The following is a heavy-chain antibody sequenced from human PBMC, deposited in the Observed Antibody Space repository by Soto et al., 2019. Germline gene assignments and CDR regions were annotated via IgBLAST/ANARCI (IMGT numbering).Heavy chain of an antibody. V-gene: IGHV4-31*03. CDR1: GGSISSGGYY. D-gene: IGHD4-4*01. CDR3: ARALNDYSNYDGLELDY. CDR2: IYYSGST. Sequence: SETLSLTCTVSGGSISSGGYYWSWIRQHPGKGLEWIGYIYYSGSTYYNPSLKSRVTISVDTSKNQFSLKLSSVTAADTAVYYCARALNDYSNYDGLELDYWGQGTLVTVSS. J-gene: IGHJ4*02.